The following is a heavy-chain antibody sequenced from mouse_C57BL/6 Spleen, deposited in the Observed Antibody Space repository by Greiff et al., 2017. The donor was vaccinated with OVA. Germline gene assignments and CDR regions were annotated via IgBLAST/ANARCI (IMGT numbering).Heavy chain of an antibody. Sequence: EVHLVESGGGLVKPGGSLKLSCAASGFTFSSYAMSWVRQTPEKRLAWVATISDGGSYTYYPDNVKGRFTISRDNAKNNLYLQMSHLKSEDTAMYYCAREGNSLFAYWGQGTLVTVSA. V-gene: IGHV5-4*01. CDR1: GFTFSSYA. CDR3: AREGNSLFAY. CDR2: ISDGGSYT. D-gene: IGHD2-1*01. J-gene: IGHJ3*01.